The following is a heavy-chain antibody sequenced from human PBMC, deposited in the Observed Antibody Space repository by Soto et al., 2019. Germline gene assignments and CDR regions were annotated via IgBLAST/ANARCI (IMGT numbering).Heavy chain of an antibody. CDR1: GASLTNHTNY. D-gene: IGHD3-22*01. J-gene: IGHJ4*02. CDR3: ARVSYYDYRDYRLIGNFDS. V-gene: IGHV4-61*01. CDR2: IYYTGSA. Sequence: SETLSLTCTVSGASLTNHTNYWSWIRQPPGKGLEWIGNIYYTGSANYNPSLSGRVTFSVDTSRNLFSLKLTSVTTADTAVYFCARVSYYDYRDYRLIGNFDSWGQGTLVTVSS.